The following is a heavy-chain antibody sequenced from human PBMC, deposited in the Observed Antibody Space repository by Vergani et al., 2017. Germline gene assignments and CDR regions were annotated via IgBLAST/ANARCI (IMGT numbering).Heavy chain of an antibody. CDR2: IWYDGSKE. V-gene: IGHV3-33*06. CDR3: AKSASVSMSLPNWFES. CDR1: GFTLSSHA. J-gene: IGHJ5*01. Sequence: QVQLEESGGGVVQPGRSLRLSCAGSGFTLSSHAMHWVRQAPGKGLEWVAFIWYDGSKEYYADSVKGRFTISRDNSKNTLYLQMNNLRAADTAVYYCAKSASVSMSLPNWFESWGQGTHVTVS.